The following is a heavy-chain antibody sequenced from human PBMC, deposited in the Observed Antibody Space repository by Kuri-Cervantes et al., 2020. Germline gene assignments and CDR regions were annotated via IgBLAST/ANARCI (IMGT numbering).Heavy chain of an antibody. CDR1: GFTFSNYW. J-gene: IGHJ4*02. Sequence: GESLKISCAASGFTFSNYWMHWVRQPPGKGLVWVSHIKSDGGSTAYADSVKGRFTISRDNSKNTLYLQMNSLRAEDTAVYFCARGGYRNLDYWGQGNLVTVSS. CDR3: ARGGYRNLDY. V-gene: IGHV3-74*01. D-gene: IGHD5-18*01. CDR2: IKSDGGST.